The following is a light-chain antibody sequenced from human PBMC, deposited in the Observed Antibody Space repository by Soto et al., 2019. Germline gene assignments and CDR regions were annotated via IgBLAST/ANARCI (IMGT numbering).Light chain of an antibody. J-gene: IGLJ7*01. CDR1: SSDVGSYNL. Sequence: QSALTQPASVSGSPGQSITISCTGTSSDVGSYNLVSWYQQHPGKAPKLMIYEGSKRPSGVSNRFSGSKSGNTASLTISGLQAEDEADYYCCSYAGSSTPAVFAGGTQLTV. CDR2: EGS. CDR3: CSYAGSSTPAV. V-gene: IGLV2-23*01.